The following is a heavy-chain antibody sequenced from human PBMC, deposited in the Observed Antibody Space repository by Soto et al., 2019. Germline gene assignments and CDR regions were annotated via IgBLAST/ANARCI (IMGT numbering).Heavy chain of an antibody. CDR2: ISGSGDST. V-gene: IGHV3-23*01. J-gene: IGHJ4*02. D-gene: IGHD3-16*01. CDR3: ARRGRGSYYDY. Sequence: EVQLLESGGGLVQPGGSLRLSCAASGFTFSSYAMRWVRQAPVKGLEWVSAISGSGDSTYYADSVKGRFTISRDNSTNTLYLQMNSLRAEATAVYYCARRGRGSYYDYWGQGTLVTVSS. CDR1: GFTFSSYA.